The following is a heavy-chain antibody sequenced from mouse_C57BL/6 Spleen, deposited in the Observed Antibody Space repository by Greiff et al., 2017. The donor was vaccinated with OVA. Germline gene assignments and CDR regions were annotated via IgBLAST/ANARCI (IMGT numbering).Heavy chain of an antibody. CDR2: INYDGSST. V-gene: IGHV5-16*01. CDR1: GFTFSDYY. D-gene: IGHD1-1*01. J-gene: IGHJ1*03. CDR3: AREDYGSSYGWYFDV. Sequence: EVMLVESEGGLVQPGSSMKLSCTASGFTFSDYYMAWVRQVPEKGLEWVANINYDGSSTYYLDSLKSRFIISRDNAKNILYLQMSSLKSEDTATYYCAREDYGSSYGWYFDVWGTGTTVTVSS.